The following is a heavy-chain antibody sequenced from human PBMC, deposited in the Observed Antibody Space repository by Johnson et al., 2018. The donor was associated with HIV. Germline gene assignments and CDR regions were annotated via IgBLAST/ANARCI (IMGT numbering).Heavy chain of an antibody. Sequence: VQLVESGGGLVQPGGSLRLSCAASGFTFSSYWMSWVRQAPGKGLEWVANIKQDGSEKYYVDSVKGRFSISRDNAKNALYLQMNNLRAEDTALYYCVKGRGVAFDLWGQGTMVTVSS. CDR2: IKQDGSEK. V-gene: IGHV3-7*03. CDR1: GFTFSSYW. CDR3: VKGRGVAFDL. J-gene: IGHJ3*01. D-gene: IGHD1-26*01.